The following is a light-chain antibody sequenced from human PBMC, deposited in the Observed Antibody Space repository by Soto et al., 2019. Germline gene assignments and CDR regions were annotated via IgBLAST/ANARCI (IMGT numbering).Light chain of an antibody. CDR2: AAS. Sequence: DIQMTQSPSSLSASVGDRVTITCLASQGISTYLNWYLQKPGKAPKLLIYAASSLQSGVPSRFSGSGSGTDFTLTISSLQPDDFATYYCQHYNSYSEAFGQGTKVDIK. CDR1: QGISTY. CDR3: QHYNSYSEA. V-gene: IGKV1-16*01. J-gene: IGKJ1*01.